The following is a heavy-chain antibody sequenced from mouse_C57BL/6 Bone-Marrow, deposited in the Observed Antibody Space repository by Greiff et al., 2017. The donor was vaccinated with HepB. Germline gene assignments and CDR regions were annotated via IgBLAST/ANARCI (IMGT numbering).Heavy chain of an antibody. CDR1: GYSFTGYY. D-gene: IGHD1-1*01. J-gene: IGHJ2*01. Sequence: EVQLQQSGPELVKPGASVKISCKASGYSFTGYYMNWVKQSPEKSLEWIGEINPSTGGTTYNQKFKAKATLTVDKSSSTAYMQLKSLTSEDSAVYYCASRPITRDYFDYWGQGTTLTVSS. CDR3: ASRPITRDYFDY. V-gene: IGHV1-42*01. CDR2: INPSTGGT.